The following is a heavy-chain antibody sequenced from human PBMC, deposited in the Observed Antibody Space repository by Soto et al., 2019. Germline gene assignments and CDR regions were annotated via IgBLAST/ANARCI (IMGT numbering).Heavy chain of an antibody. CDR3: VRVNSAYGLDY. V-gene: IGHV3-72*01. CDR2: IRKKANSYST. CDR1: GFTFSDHY. Sequence: PGDSLRLSSASSGFTFSDHYMDRFRQAPGKGLEWVGRIRKKANSYSTEYAASVKGRFTISRDDSKNSLYLQMNSLITEDTALYYCVRVNSAYGLDYWGQGT. D-gene: IGHD3-22*01. J-gene: IGHJ4*02.